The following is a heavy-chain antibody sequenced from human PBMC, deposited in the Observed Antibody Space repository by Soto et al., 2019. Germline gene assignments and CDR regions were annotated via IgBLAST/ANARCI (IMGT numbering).Heavy chain of an antibody. Sequence: QVQLVESGGGVVQPGRSLRLSCAASWFIFSNYGMHWVRQAPGKGLEWVAIIWYDGSNKYYADSVKGRFTISRDNSKNTLYLQMNSLRAEDTAVYYCARDVGGNSGAFDIWGQGTMVTVSS. J-gene: IGHJ3*02. CDR2: IWYDGSNK. D-gene: IGHD2-21*02. V-gene: IGHV3-33*01. CDR1: WFIFSNYG. CDR3: ARDVGGNSGAFDI.